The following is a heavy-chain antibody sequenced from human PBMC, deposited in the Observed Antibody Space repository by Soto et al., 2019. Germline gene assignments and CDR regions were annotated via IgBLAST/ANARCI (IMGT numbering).Heavy chain of an antibody. V-gene: IGHV4-38-2*02. CDR1: GYSISSGYY. CDR2: IYHSGST. D-gene: IGHD1-1*01. J-gene: IGHJ4*02. Sequence: NPSETLSLTCAVSGYSISSGYYWGWIRQPPGKGLEWIGSIYHSGSTYYNPSLKSRVTISVDTSKNQFSLKLSSVTAADTAVYYCARDRGQLERLDYFDYWGQGTLVTVSS. CDR3: ARDRGQLERLDYFDY.